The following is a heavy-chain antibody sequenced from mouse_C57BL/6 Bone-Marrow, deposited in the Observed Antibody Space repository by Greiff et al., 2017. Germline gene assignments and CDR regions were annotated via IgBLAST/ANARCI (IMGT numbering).Heavy chain of an antibody. CDR3: AREKGYFDD. CDR1: GYSITSGYY. J-gene: IGHJ2*01. V-gene: IGHV3-6*01. Sequence: EVHLVESGPGLVKPSQSLSLTCSVTGYSITSGYYWNWIRQFPGNKLEWMGYISYDGSNNYNPSLKNRIPITRDTSKNQFVLKLNSVTTEDTATYYCAREKGYFDDWGQGTTLTVAS. CDR2: ISYDGSN.